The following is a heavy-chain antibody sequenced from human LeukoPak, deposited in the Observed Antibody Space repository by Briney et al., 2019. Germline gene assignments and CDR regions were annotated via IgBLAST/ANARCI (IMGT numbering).Heavy chain of an antibody. CDR1: GGSISSVDYY. CDR3: ARASLDRRYYYHGMDV. Sequence: SETLSLTCTVSGGSISSVDYYWSWIRQPPGKGLEWIGYIYYSVSTYYNPSLKSRVTIAVDTPKNQFYLKLSSVTAADTSVSYCARASLDRRYYYHGMDVWGQGTTVTVSS. D-gene: IGHD1-1*01. V-gene: IGHV4-30-4*01. CDR2: IYYSVST. J-gene: IGHJ6*02.